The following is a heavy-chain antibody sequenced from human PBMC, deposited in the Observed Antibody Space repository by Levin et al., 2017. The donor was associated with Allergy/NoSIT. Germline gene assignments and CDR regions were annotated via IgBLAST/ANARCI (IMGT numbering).Heavy chain of an antibody. Sequence: SCAVSGGSISSSNWWSWVRQPPGKGLEWIGEIYHSGSTNYNPSLKSRVTISVDKSKNQFSLKLSSVTAADTAVYYCARVSGGGGDYYYYGMDVWGQGTTVTVSS. CDR2: IYHSGST. D-gene: IGHD2-15*01. CDR1: GGSISSSNW. CDR3: ARVSGGGGDYYYYGMDV. V-gene: IGHV4-4*02. J-gene: IGHJ6*02.